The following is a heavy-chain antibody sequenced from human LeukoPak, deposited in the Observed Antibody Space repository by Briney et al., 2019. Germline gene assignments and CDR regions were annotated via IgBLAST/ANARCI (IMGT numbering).Heavy chain of an antibody. CDR2: ISSSSSYI. CDR3: ARDVSRYYSYDY. D-gene: IGHD4-11*01. J-gene: IGHJ4*02. CDR1: GFTFSSYS. V-gene: IGHV3-21*01. Sequence: PGGSLRLSCAASGFTFSSYSMNWVRQAPGEGLECVSSISSSSSYIYYADSVKGRFTISRDNAKNSLYLQMNSLRAEDTAVYYCARDVSRYYSYDYWGQGTLVTVSS.